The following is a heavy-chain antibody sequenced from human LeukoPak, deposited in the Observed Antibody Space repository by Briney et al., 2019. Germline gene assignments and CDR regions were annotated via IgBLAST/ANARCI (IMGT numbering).Heavy chain of an antibody. CDR2: IYYSGST. D-gene: IGHD1-26*01. CDR1: GGSISSSSYY. Sequence: PSETLSLTCTVSGGSISSSSYYWGWIRQPPGKGLEWIGSIYYSGSTYYNPSLKSRVTISVDTSKNQFSLKLSSVTAADTAVCYCARVAPEWELRTGAFDYWGQGTLVTVSS. V-gene: IGHV4-39*07. J-gene: IGHJ4*02. CDR3: ARVAPEWELRTGAFDY.